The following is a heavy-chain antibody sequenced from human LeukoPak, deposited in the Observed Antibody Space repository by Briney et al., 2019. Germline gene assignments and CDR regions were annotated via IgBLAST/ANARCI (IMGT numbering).Heavy chain of an antibody. V-gene: IGHV1-69*05. CDR3: ASSVGEGDFDY. D-gene: IGHD3-16*01. Sequence: SVKVSCKASRGTFSSYAISWVRQAPGQGLEWMGRIIPIFGTANYAQKSQGRVTITTDESTSTAYMELSSLRSEDTAVYYCASSVGEGDFDYWGQGTLVTVSS. CDR1: RGTFSSYA. J-gene: IGHJ4*02. CDR2: IIPIFGTA.